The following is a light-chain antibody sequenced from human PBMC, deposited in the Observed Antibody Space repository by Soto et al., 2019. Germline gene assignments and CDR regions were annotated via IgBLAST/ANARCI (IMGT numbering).Light chain of an antibody. J-gene: IGLJ2*01. CDR3: TTWDDSLSGVV. Sequence: QSVLTQPPSASGTPGQRVTISCSGSTSNIGSNYVYWYQQLPGTAPKLLIYRNNQRPPGVPDRFSGYKSGASASLAISGLRSEDEADYYCTTWDDSLSGVVFGGGTQLTVL. V-gene: IGLV1-47*01. CDR1: TSNIGSNY. CDR2: RNN.